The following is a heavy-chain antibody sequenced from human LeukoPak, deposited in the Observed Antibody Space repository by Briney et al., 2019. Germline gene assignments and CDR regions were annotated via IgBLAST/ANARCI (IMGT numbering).Heavy chain of an antibody. CDR1: GFTFSSYT. CDR3: ASSVSLPPGAFDY. CDR2: ISSSSSAI. J-gene: IGHJ4*02. Sequence: PGGSLRLSCAASGFTFSSYTMNWVRQATGKGLEWVSYISSSSSAIYYADSVKGRFTISRDNAKNSLYLQMNSLRAEDTAVYYCASSVSLPPGAFDYWGQGTLVTVSS. D-gene: IGHD4-17*01. V-gene: IGHV3-48*01.